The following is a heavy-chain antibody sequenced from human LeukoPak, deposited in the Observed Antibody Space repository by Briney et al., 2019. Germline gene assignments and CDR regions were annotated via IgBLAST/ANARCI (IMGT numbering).Heavy chain of an antibody. V-gene: IGHV3-33*05. Sequence: GGSLRLSCAAXGXXXXXXXXXXXXXAXXXXLXXVXFIXYXGSNXYYXDSVXGRFTISRDNSKNTLYLQMNSLRAEDTAVYYCARFPYSSSIDYWGQGTLVTVSS. J-gene: IGHJ4*02. CDR1: GXXXXXXX. CDR2: IXYXGSNX. D-gene: IGHD6-6*01. CDR3: ARFPYSSSIDY.